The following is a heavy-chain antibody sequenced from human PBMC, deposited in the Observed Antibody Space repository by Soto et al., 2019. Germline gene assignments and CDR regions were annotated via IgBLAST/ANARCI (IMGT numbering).Heavy chain of an antibody. V-gene: IGHV4-39*01. CDR1: AYSVSSSDHY. J-gene: IGHJ6*02. CDR3: APPSVSLSGPYGIHV. CDR2: MLYSGLT. D-gene: IGHD2-15*01. Sequence: SETLSLTGSVSAYSVSSSDHYWAWIRQPPGKWLEWLGSMLYSGLTYYHPSLKSRVTLSVDTSKNQFSVRLKSVTASDTAVYYGAPPSVSLSGPYGIHVWGQGTTVTGSS.